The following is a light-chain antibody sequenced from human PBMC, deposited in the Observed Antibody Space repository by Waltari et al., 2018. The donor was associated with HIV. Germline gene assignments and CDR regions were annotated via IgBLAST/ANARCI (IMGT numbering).Light chain of an antibody. J-gene: IGLJ3*02. CDR1: SSNIGSNT. Sequence: QSVLTQPPSASGTPGQRVTISCSGSSSNIGSNTVTWYQQLPGTAPELLSYSDNPRTSWVPDRVSGSESGASAYLAISGVQSEDEADYCCTEWDDGLSDPVFGGGTKLTVL. V-gene: IGLV1-44*01. CDR2: SDN. CDR3: TEWDDGLSDPV.